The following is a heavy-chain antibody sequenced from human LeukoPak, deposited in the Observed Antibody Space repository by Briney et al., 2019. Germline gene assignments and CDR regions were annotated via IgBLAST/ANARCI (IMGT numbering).Heavy chain of an antibody. Sequence: ASVKVSCKASGHTFTSYDINWVRQATGQGLEWMGWMNPNSGNTGYAQKFQGRVTMTRNTSISAAYMELSSLRSEDTAVYYCARGLRYSYGYLLPHYYYYGMDVWGKGTTVTVSS. CDR1: GHTFTSYD. V-gene: IGHV1-8*01. CDR3: ARGLRYSYGYLLPHYYYYGMDV. CDR2: MNPNSGNT. J-gene: IGHJ6*04. D-gene: IGHD5-18*01.